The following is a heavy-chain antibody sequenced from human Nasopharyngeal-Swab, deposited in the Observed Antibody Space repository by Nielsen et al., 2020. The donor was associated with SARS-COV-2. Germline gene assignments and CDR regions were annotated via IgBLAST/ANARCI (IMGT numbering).Heavy chain of an antibody. V-gene: IGHV3-23*01. Sequence: GESLKISCAASGFTFSSYAMSWVRQAPGKGLEWVSAISGSGGSTYYADSVKGRFTISRDNSKNTLYLQMNSLRAEDTAVYYCAKVPKKNDYGDYVLWYWVQGTLVTVSS. CDR3: AKVPKKNDYGDYVLWY. CDR1: GFTFSSYA. CDR2: ISGSGGST. J-gene: IGHJ4*02. D-gene: IGHD4-17*01.